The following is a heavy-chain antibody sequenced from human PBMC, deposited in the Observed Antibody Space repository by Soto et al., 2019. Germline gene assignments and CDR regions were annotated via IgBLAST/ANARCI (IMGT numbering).Heavy chain of an antibody. CDR1: GGTVSNYA. CDR3: ARDVSSDTTGFRGYDL. CDR2: FIPIFVSA. J-gene: IGHJ4*02. V-gene: IGHV1-69*13. Sequence: SVEVSSKASGGTVSNYAITWVRQDPVKVLEWMGVFIPIFVSAHYAPKFQGRITITADESTSTAYMELSGLTSEDTAIYYCARDVSSDTTGFRGYDLWGQGTQVTFSS. D-gene: IGHD3-10*01.